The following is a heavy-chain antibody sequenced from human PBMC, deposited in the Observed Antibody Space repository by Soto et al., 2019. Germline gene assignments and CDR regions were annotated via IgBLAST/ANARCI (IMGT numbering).Heavy chain of an antibody. J-gene: IGHJ4*02. V-gene: IGHV4-59*08. Sequence: SETLSLTCTVSGGSISSYYWSWIRQPPGKGLEWIGYIYYSGSTNYNPSLKSRVTISVDTSKNQFSLKLSSVTAADTAVYYCATTMVRGPWILNYFDYWGQGTLVTVSS. D-gene: IGHD3-10*01. CDR2: IYYSGST. CDR3: ATTMVRGPWILNYFDY. CDR1: GGSISSYY.